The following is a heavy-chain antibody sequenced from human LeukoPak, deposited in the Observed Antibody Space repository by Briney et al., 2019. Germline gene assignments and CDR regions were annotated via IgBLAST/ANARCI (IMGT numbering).Heavy chain of an antibody. CDR2: INPNSGGT. CDR3: ARGLERVSGYSYAGYYYYMDV. CDR1: GYTFTGYY. J-gene: IGHJ6*03. Sequence: GASVKVSCKASGYTFTGYYMHWVRQAPGQGLEWMGWINPNSGGTNYAQKFQGRVTMTRDTSISTAYMELSSLRSEDTAVYCCARGLERVSGYSYAGYYYYMDVWGKGTTVTVSS. V-gene: IGHV1-2*02. D-gene: IGHD5-18*01.